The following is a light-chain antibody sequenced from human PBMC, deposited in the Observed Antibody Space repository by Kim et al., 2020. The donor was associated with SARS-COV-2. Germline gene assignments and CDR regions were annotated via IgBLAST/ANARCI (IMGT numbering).Light chain of an antibody. CDR1: SPNIGSNN. J-gene: IGLJ3*02. Sequence: GERVTITFSGSSPNIGSNNVNWYQQLPGTAPKFLIYSNNQRPSGVPDRFSGSKSGTSASLAISGLQSEDEADYYCAVWDDSLNGPVFGGGTKLTVL. CDR2: SNN. CDR3: AVWDDSLNGPV. V-gene: IGLV1-44*01.